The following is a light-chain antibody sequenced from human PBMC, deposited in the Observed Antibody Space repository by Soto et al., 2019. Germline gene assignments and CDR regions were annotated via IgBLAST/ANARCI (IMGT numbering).Light chain of an antibody. J-gene: IGKJ1*01. CDR2: KAS. CDR1: QSISSW. Sequence: IQMPQSPSTLSAPVGDRVTITCRASQSISSWLAWYQQKPGKAPKLLIYKASSLESGVPSRFSGSGSGTEFTLTISSLQPDDFATYYCQQYNSYPWTFSQGTKVDIK. V-gene: IGKV1-5*03. CDR3: QQYNSYPWT.